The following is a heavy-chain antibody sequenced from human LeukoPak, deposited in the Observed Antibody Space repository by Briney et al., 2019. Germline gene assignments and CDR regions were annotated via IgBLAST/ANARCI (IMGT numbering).Heavy chain of an antibody. V-gene: IGHV4-59*01. CDR3: ARDKIFPPSREIIPPAPSGL. CDR1: GGSISGYY. Sequence: ASETLSLTCTVSGGSISGYYWSWIRQSPGKGLEWIGRIYSSGSTNYNPSLKSRVTISADTSKSQFSLRLSSVTAADTAVYYCARDKIFPPSREIIPPAPSGLWGQGTLVTVSS. D-gene: IGHD2-2*01. J-gene: IGHJ4*02. CDR2: IYSSGST.